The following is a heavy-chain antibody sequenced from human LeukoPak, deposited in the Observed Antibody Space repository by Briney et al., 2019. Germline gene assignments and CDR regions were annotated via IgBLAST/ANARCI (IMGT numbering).Heavy chain of an antibody. Sequence: PGGSLRLSCAASGFTFSSYAMSWVRQAPGKGLEWVSAISGSGGSTYYADSVKGRFTISRDNSKNTLYLQMNSLRAEDTAVYYCAKAVRTWSTSCYASDYWGQGTLVTVSS. CDR2: ISGSGGST. CDR1: GFTFSSYA. D-gene: IGHD2-2*01. J-gene: IGHJ4*02. V-gene: IGHV3-23*01. CDR3: AKAVRTWSTSCYASDY.